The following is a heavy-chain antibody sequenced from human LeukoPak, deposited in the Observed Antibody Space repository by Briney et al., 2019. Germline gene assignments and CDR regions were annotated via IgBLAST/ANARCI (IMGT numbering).Heavy chain of an antibody. J-gene: IGHJ6*03. CDR1: GFTVSSNY. D-gene: IGHD6-6*01. CDR2: IYSGGST. CDR3: ARQIAARTYYYYYYMDV. V-gene: IGHV3-66*04. Sequence: GGSLRLSCAASGFTVSSNYMSWVRQAPGKGLEWVSVIYSGGSTYYADSVKGRFTISRDNSKNTLYLQMNSLRAEDTALYYCARQIAARTYYYYYYMDVWGKGTTVTVSS.